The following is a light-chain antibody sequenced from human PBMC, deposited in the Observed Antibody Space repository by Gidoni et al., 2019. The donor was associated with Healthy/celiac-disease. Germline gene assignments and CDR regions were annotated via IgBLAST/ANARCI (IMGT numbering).Light chain of an antibody. J-gene: IGKJ1*01. V-gene: IGKV3-20*01. CDR1: QTVNSRF. CDR2: GTS. Sequence: EIVLTQSPGTLSLSPGKRATLSCKASQTVNSRFLAWYQQKPGQAPRLLIYGTSNRATGIPDRLSGSGSGTDFTLTISRLEPEDFAVYYCQQYASSPETFGQGTKVEIK. CDR3: QQYASSPET.